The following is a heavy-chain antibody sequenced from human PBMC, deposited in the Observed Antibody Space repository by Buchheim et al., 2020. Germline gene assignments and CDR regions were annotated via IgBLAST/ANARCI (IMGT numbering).Heavy chain of an antibody. Sequence: EVHLVESGGGLVKAGGSLRLSCAASGSTFSKYDINWVRQAPGKGLEWVSSISRTGTYIYYADSVKGRFTISRDNAKNSLYLQMNSLRAEDTAVYYCGTYCSGGPCYDSWGQGTL. J-gene: IGHJ5*01. CDR2: ISRTGTYI. CDR3: GTYCSGGPCYDS. D-gene: IGHD2-15*01. CDR1: GSTFSKYD. V-gene: IGHV3-21*01.